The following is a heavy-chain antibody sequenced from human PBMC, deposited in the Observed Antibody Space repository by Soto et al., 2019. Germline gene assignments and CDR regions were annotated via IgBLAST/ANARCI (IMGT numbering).Heavy chain of an antibody. CDR1: GGSISSSSYY. D-gene: IGHD3-22*01. CDR3: ASPSYYYDSSGYDYYYGMDV. CDR2: IYYSGST. V-gene: IGHV4-39*01. Sequence: NPSETLSLTCTVSGGSISSSSYYWGWIRQPPGKGLEWIGSIYYSGSTYYNPSLKSRVTISVDTSKNQFSLKLSSVTAADTAVYYCASPSYYYDSSGYDYYYGMDVWGQGTTVTVSS. J-gene: IGHJ6*02.